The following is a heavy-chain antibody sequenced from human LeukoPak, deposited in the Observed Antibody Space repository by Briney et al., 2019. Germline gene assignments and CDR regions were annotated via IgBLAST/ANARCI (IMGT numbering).Heavy chain of an antibody. CDR3: ARDADLGVVRVYYGMDV. Sequence: GGSLRLSCAASGFPFSSYTMNWVRQAPGKGLEWVSYISSSGSTIYYADSVKGRFAISRDNAKNSLYLQMNSLRAEDTAVYYCARDADLGVVRVYYGMDVWGQGTTVTVSS. D-gene: IGHD2-8*01. V-gene: IGHV3-48*04. CDR1: GFPFSSYT. CDR2: ISSSGSTI. J-gene: IGHJ6*02.